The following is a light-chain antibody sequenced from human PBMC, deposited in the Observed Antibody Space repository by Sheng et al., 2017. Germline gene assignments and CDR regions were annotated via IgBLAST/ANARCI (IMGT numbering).Light chain of an antibody. J-gene: IGLJ1*01. CDR3: ISFAGNGYV. CDR2: EVN. Sequence: QSALTQPPSASGSPGQSVTISCTGTSSDVGGYNYVSWYQQHPGKVPKLMIYEVNKRPSGVPDRFSGSKSGNTASLTVSGLQAEDEADYHCISFAGNGYVSGNGTEVTVL. CDR1: SSDVGGYNY. V-gene: IGLV2-8*01.